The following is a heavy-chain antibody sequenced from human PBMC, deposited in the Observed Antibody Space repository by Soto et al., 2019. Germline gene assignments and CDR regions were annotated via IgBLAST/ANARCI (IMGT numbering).Heavy chain of an antibody. J-gene: IGHJ5*02. D-gene: IGHD6-13*01. V-gene: IGHV1-3*01. Sequence: ASVKVSCKASGYTFTAYTMHWVRQAPGQSLEWMGWIKAGNGNTRYSQKFQGRVTITRDTSASTVYMELSSLRSEDTAVYYCARDSVVRGYSSSWYPWFDPWGQGTLVTVSS. CDR3: ARDSVVRGYSSSWYPWFDP. CDR2: IKAGNGNT. CDR1: GYTFTAYT.